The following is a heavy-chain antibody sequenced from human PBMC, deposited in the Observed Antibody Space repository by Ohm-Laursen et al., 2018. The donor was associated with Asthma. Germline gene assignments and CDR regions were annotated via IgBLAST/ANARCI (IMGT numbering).Heavy chain of an antibody. Sequence: ASSVKVSCKASGGTFSSYAISWVRQAPGQGLEWMGGIIPIFGTANYAQNFQGRVTITADESTSTAYMELSSLRSEDTAVYYCARNQVSDYGDYTLHDYWGQGTLVTVSS. CDR2: IIPIFGTA. CDR1: GGTFSSYA. V-gene: IGHV1-69*01. J-gene: IGHJ4*02. CDR3: ARNQVSDYGDYTLHDY. D-gene: IGHD4-17*01.